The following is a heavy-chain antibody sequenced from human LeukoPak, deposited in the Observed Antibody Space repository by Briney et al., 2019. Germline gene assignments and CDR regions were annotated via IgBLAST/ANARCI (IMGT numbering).Heavy chain of an antibody. J-gene: IGHJ4*02. D-gene: IGHD3-22*01. CDR1: GFTFSTYA. Sequence: GGSLRLSCAASGFTFSTYAMHWVRQAPGKGLEWVAVISFDGNNKYYAASVKGRFTISRDNSKNTLYLQMSSLRAEDTAVYYCARGRLTMTGALGYWGQGTLVTVSS. V-gene: IGHV3-30-3*01. CDR2: ISFDGNNK. CDR3: ARGRLTMTGALGY.